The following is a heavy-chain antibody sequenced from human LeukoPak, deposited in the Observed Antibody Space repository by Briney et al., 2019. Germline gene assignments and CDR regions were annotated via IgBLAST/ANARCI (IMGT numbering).Heavy chain of an antibody. V-gene: IGHV3-15*01. J-gene: IGHJ4*02. CDR3: STDHREGSRIGWYLGY. Sequence: GGSLRLSCAGAGFSFSNAWMSWVRQAPGKGLEWVGRLKSKPDGETTDYAAPVKGRFTLSRDDSQNMLYLHMNSLKTEDTAVYYSSTDHREGSRIGWYLGYWGRGTLVTVSS. CDR1: GFSFSNAW. CDR2: LKSKPDGETT. D-gene: IGHD6-19*01.